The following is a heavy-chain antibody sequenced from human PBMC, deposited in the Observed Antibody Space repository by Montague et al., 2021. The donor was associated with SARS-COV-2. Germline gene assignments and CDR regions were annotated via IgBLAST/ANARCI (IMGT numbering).Heavy chain of an antibody. V-gene: IGHV4-31*03. CDR1: GGSISSGGYY. CDR3: ARSSAPAITILGVSNTCWYFDL. Sequence: TLSLTCTVSGGSISSGGYYRSWIRQHPGKGLEWIGYIYYSGSTYHNPTLKSRVTISADTSKNQFSLKLSSVTAADTAVYYCARSSAPAITILGVSNTCWYFDLWGRGTLVTVSS. CDR2: IYYSGST. J-gene: IGHJ2*01. D-gene: IGHD3-3*01.